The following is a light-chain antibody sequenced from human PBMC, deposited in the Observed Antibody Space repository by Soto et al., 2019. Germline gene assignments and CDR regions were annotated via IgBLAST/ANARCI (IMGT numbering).Light chain of an antibody. V-gene: IGKV3-11*01. CDR1: QSVSSSY. Sequence: VLTQSPGTLSLSPGERAAPACTASQSVSSSYLAWYQQKPGQAPRLLIYDASNRATGIPARFSGSGSGTDFTLTISSLEPEDFAVYYCQQRSNWPTFGQGTRLEIK. CDR3: QQRSNWPT. J-gene: IGKJ5*01. CDR2: DAS.